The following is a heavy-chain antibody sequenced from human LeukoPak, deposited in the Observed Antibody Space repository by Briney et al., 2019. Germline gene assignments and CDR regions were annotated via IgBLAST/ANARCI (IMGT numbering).Heavy chain of an antibody. Sequence: GESLKISCKGAGYSFTSYWIGCVRQMPGKGLEWMGIIYPGDSDTRYSPSFQGQVTISADKSISTAYLQWSSLKASDTAMYYCARLAIVVVPASDNRFDPWGQGTLVTVSS. CDR2: IYPGDSDT. CDR1: GYSFTSYW. V-gene: IGHV5-51*01. CDR3: ARLAIVVVPASDNRFDP. D-gene: IGHD2-2*01. J-gene: IGHJ5*02.